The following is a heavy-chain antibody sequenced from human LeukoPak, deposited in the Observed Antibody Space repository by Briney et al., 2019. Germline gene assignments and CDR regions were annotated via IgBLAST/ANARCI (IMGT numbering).Heavy chain of an antibody. V-gene: IGHV3-74*01. Sequence: GGSLRLSCAACGFSFSDKWMHWVRQVPGKGLMWAARINPDGSVASCADSVKGRFTISRDNSKSSLYLEMNNLRVEDTALYYCARDFLLESPGDDFDFWGQGTLVTVSS. CDR2: INPDGSVA. CDR3: ARDFLLESPGDDFDF. CDR1: GFSFSDKW. D-gene: IGHD1-1*01. J-gene: IGHJ4*02.